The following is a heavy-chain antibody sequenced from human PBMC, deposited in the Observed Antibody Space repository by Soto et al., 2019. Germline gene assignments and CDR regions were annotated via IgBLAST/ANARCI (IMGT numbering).Heavy chain of an antibody. CDR3: ARDCCTAPFDS. D-gene: IGHD2-21*02. CDR1: GFTFSDYW. V-gene: IGHV3-74*01. J-gene: IGHJ4*02. CDR2: IDSDGSAT. Sequence: EVQLVESGGGLVQPGGSLRLSCAASGFTFSDYWMHWIRQVPGKGLVWVSHIDSDGSATNYADSVRGQFTISRDNAKNMLYLQMSSLRAEDTGVYYCARDCCTAPFDSWGQGTLVTVSS.